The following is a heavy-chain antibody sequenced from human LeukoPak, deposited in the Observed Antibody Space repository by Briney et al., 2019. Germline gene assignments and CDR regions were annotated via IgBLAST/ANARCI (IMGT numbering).Heavy chain of an antibody. CDR1: GFTFGDYA. J-gene: IGHJ4*02. CDR2: ISSSGSTI. Sequence: GGSLRLSCTASGFTFGDYAMSWFRQTPGKGLEWVSCISSSGSTIYYADSAKGRFTISRDNTKNSLYLQMNSLRAEDTAFYYCARVWYSGSYPLDYWGQGTLVTVSS. D-gene: IGHD1-26*01. CDR3: ARVWYSGSYPLDY. V-gene: IGHV3-11*01.